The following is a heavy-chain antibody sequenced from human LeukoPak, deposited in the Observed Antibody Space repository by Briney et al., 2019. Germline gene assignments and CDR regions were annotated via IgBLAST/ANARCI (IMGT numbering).Heavy chain of an antibody. J-gene: IGHJ6*02. CDR3: ARDGPNIVLMVYAPYYYYYGMDV. D-gene: IGHD2-8*01. CDR1: GFTFSSYW. V-gene: IGHV3-7*01. CDR2: IKQDGSEK. Sequence: PGGSLRLSCAASGFTFSSYWMSWVRQAPGKGLEWVANIKQDGSEKYYVDSVKGRFTISRDNAKNSLYLQMNSLRAEDTAVYYCARDGPNIVLMVYAPYYYYYGMDVWGQGTTVTVSS.